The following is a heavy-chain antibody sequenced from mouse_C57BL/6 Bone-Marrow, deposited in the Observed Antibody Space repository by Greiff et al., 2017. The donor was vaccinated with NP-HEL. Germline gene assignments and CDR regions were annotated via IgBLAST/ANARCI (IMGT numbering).Heavy chain of an antibody. CDR2: ISSGGSYT. D-gene: IGHD6-1*01. J-gene: IGHJ2*01. Sequence: EMKLMESGGDLVKPGESLTLSCAASGFTFSSYGMSWVRQTPDKRLEWVATISSGGSYTYYPDSVKGRFTIARDNAKNTLFLQMSSLKSEDTAMYYCARHAPLYYFDYWGQGTTLTVSS. V-gene: IGHV5-6*01. CDR1: GFTFSSYG. CDR3: ARHAPLYYFDY.